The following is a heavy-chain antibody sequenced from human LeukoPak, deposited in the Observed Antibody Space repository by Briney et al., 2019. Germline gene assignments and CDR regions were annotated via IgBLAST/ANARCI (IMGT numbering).Heavy chain of an antibody. J-gene: IGHJ4*02. V-gene: IGHV3-23*01. CDR1: GFTFSSYA. CDR2: ISGSGGST. Sequence: GGSLRLPCAASGFTFSSYAMSWVRQAPGKGLEWVSAISGSGGSTYYADSVKGRFTISRDNSKNTLYLQMNSLRAEDTAVYYCAKDIGLVGAPFDYWGQGTLVTVSS. CDR3: AKDIGLVGAPFDY. D-gene: IGHD2-8*02.